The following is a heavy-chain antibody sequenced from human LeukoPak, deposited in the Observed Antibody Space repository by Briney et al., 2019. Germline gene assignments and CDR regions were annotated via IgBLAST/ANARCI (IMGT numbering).Heavy chain of an antibody. CDR2: ISYDGSNK. Sequence: PGRSLRLSCAASGFAFNSHGMHWVRQAPGKGLKWVAVISYDGSNKYYADSVKGRFTISRDNSKNTLYLQMNSLRAEDTAVYYCAKDRWPQLVPAPFDYWGQGTLVTVSS. D-gene: IGHD6-13*01. CDR3: AKDRWPQLVPAPFDY. J-gene: IGHJ4*02. V-gene: IGHV3-30*18. CDR1: GFAFNSHG.